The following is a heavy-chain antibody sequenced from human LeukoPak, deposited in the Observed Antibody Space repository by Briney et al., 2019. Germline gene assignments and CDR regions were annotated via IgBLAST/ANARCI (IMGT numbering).Heavy chain of an antibody. J-gene: IGHJ4*02. CDR2: IYYSGST. CDR1: GGSISSYY. Sequence: SETLSLTCTVSGGSISSYYWSWIRQPPGKGLEWIGYIYYSGSTNYNPSLKSRVTISVDTSKNQFSLKLSSVTAADTAVYYCASYSSSWYYFDYWGQGTLVTVSS. V-gene: IGHV4-59*08. CDR3: ASYSSSWYYFDY. D-gene: IGHD6-13*01.